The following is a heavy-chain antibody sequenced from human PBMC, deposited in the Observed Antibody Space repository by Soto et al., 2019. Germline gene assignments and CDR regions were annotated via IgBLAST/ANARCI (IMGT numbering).Heavy chain of an antibody. CDR1: GGTPSNSA. CDR3: EGGRIVVVGSRAYYGLDV. Sequence: QVHLLLQSGAEVKKPGSSVKVSCKASGGTPSNSAISWVRQAPGQGLEWMGGIIPVFGLVKYAQNFQGRVTITADESTNTEYMELSSLSPEDTAVYYCEGGRIVVVGSRAYYGLDVWGQGTTVTVSS. J-gene: IGHJ6*02. V-gene: IGHV1-69*01. D-gene: IGHD3-22*01. CDR2: IIPVFGLV.